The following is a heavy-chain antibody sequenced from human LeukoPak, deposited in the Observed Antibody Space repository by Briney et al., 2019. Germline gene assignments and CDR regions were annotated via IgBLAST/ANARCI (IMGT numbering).Heavy chain of an antibody. CDR3: ARDLIL. CDR1: GFTFSSYW. CDR2: INSDGSTT. V-gene: IGHV3-74*01. J-gene: IGHJ4*02. Sequence: GGSLRLSCVASGFTFSSYWMHWVRQAPGKGLVWVSRINSDGSTTTYADSVRGRFTISRDNVKNSLYLQMNSLRDEDTAVYYCARDLILWGQGTLVTVSS.